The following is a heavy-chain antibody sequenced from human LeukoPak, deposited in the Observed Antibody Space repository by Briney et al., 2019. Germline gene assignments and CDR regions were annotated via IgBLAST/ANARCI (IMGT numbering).Heavy chain of an antibody. CDR1: GFTFSSYA. V-gene: IGHV3-30*04. J-gene: IGHJ4*02. D-gene: IGHD3-22*01. CDR2: ISYDGSNK. CDR3: ARDYTYYYDSSGYSDY. Sequence: GGSLRLSCAASGFTFSSYAMHWVRQAPGKGLEWVAVISYDGSNKYYADSVKGRFTISRDNSKNTLYLQTNSLRAEDTAVYYCARDYTYYYDSSGYSDYWGQGTLVTVSS.